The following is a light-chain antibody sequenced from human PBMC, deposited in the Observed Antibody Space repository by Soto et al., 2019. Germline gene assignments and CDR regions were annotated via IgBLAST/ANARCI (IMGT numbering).Light chain of an antibody. CDR1: SSDVGSYNL. CDR3: CSYAGSTPYV. CDR2: EGS. J-gene: IGLJ1*01. Sequence: ALTQPASVSGSPGQSITISCTGTSSDVGSYNLVSWYQQHPGKAPKLMIYEGSKRPSGVSNRFSGSKSGDTASLTISGLQAEDEADYYCCSYAGSTPYVFGTGTKVTV. V-gene: IGLV2-23*01.